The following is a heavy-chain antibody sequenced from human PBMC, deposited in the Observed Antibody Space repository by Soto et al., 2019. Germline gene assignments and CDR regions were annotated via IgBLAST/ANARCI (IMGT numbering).Heavy chain of an antibody. J-gene: IGHJ1*01. CDR3: AKGPAEYFQH. CDR1: GFTFRSYG. Sequence: QVKLVESGGGVVQPGRSLRLSCAASGFTFRSYGMHWVRQAPGKGLAWVAVISYDGSNKYYADSVKGRFTISRDNSKNTLYLQMNSLRAEDTAVYYCAKGPAEYFQHWGQGTLVTVSS. CDR2: ISYDGSNK. V-gene: IGHV3-30*18.